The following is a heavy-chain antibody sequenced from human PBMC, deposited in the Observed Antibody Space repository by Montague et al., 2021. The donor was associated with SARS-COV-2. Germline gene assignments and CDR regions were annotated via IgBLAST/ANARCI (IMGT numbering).Heavy chain of an antibody. Sequence: SLRLSCAASGFTVSSNYMSWVRQAPGKGLEWVSLIYSSGRTSYADSVKGRFTMSRDNSKNTLYLQMNSLRDEDTAVYYCARDFGESRDHWGQGTLVTVSS. CDR1: GFTVSSNY. CDR3: ARDFGESRDH. CDR2: IYSSGRT. D-gene: IGHD3-10*01. V-gene: IGHV3-53*01. J-gene: IGHJ4*02.